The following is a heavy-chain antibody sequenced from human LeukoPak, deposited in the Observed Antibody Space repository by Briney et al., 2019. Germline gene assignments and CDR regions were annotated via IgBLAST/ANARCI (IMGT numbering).Heavy chain of an antibody. CDR3: ARAHKYHYYDSSGAFDV. J-gene: IGHJ3*01. D-gene: IGHD3-22*01. Sequence: SQTLSLTCTVSGGSISSGSYYWSWIRQPAGKGLEWIGRIYTSGSTNYNPSLKSRVTISVDTSKNQFSLKLSSVTAADTAVYYCARAHKYHYYDSSGAFDVWGQGTVVIVSS. V-gene: IGHV4-61*02. CDR1: GGSISSGSYY. CDR2: IYTSGST.